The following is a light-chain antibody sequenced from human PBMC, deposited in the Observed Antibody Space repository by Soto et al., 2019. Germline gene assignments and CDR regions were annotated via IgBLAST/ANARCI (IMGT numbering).Light chain of an antibody. CDR1: QSVNSR. Sequence: EIVLTQSPGTLALSSWERATLSFMASQSVNSRLAWYQHKPGQAPRLLISGASNRASGIPARFSAWGSGTDFTLTISRVDPADFAFYYCQQYFTSPITFGQGTRLEIK. V-gene: IGKV3-20*01. CDR3: QQYFTSPIT. CDR2: GAS. J-gene: IGKJ5*01.